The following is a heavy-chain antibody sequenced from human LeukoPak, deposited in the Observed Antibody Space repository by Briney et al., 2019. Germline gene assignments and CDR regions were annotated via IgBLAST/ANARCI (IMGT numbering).Heavy chain of an antibody. CDR1: GYSFTSYW. Sequence: GKSLRISCKGSGYSFTSYWIGWVRQMPGKGLEWMGIIYPGDSDTRYSPSFQGQVTISADKSISTAYLQWSSLKASDTAMYYCARRNYYGSGSYYNFDYWGQGTLVTVSS. CDR3: ARRNYYGSGSYYNFDY. V-gene: IGHV5-51*01. CDR2: IYPGDSDT. J-gene: IGHJ4*02. D-gene: IGHD3-10*01.